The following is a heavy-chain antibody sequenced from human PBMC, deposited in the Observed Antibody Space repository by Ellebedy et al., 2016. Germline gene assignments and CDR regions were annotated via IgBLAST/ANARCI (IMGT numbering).Heavy chain of an antibody. J-gene: IGHJ4*02. CDR1: GFTFSDYY. V-gene: IGHV3-74*01. Sequence: GESLKISCAASGFTFSDYYMSWIRQAPGKGLEWVSRINNDGSSTSYADSVKGRFTISRDNAKNTLYLQMNSLRAEDTAVYYCARDLRVRFYDYWGQGTLVTVSS. CDR2: INNDGSST. D-gene: IGHD3-3*01. CDR3: ARDLRVRFYDY.